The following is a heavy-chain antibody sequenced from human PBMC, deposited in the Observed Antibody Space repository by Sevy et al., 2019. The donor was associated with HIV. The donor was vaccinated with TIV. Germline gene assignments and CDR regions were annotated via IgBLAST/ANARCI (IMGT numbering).Heavy chain of an antibody. CDR3: ARDGGYSDYGMDV. D-gene: IGHD2-15*01. V-gene: IGHV3-48*03. CDR2: ISSGGHTI. J-gene: IGHJ6*02. Sequence: GGCLRLSCAASGFTFSSYNMNWVRQAPGKGLECISFISSGGHTIYYADSVKGRFTISRYSAKNSVYLQMNSLRVEDTAVYYGARDGGYSDYGMDVWGQGTTVPVSS. CDR1: GFTFSSYN.